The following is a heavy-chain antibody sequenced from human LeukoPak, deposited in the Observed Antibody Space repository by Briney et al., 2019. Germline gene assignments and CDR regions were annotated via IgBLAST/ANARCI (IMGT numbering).Heavy chain of an antibody. D-gene: IGHD3-22*01. CDR3: VCQDYYDILENFDS. J-gene: IGHJ4*02. Sequence: GGSLRLSCTASGFTFSDCDMNWFRQAPGKGPEWLGFIRSNAYGGTTFYAASVQDKFTISRDDSQAIAYLQMNSVSSEDTAVYYCVCQDYYDILENFDSWGQGTLVTVSS. V-gene: IGHV3-49*03. CDR1: GFTFSDCD. CDR2: IRSNAYGGTT.